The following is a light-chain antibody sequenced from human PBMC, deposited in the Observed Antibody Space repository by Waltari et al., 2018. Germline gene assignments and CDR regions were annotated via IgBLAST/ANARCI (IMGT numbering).Light chain of an antibody. CDR3: QSYDNSLSGVV. CDR1: SSNIGAGYD. J-gene: IGLJ2*01. Sequence: QSVLTQPPSVSGAPGQRVTISCTGNSSNIGAGYDVHWYQQLPETAPKLLIYTNQHRPSGVPARFSGSKSGTSASLAITGLQAEDEAHYHCQSYDNSLSGVVFGGGTKLTVL. CDR2: TNQ. V-gene: IGLV1-40*01.